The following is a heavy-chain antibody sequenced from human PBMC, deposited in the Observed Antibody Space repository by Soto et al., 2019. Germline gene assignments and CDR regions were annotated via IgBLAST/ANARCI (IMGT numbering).Heavy chain of an antibody. D-gene: IGHD6-19*01. CDR1: GGSISSYY. J-gene: IGHJ6*03. Sequence: PSETLSLTCTVSGGSISSYYWSWIRQPPGKGLEWIGYIYYSGSTNYNPSLKSRVTISVDTSKNQFSLRLSSVTAADTAVYYCAAPPIAVAGRDPYYYYYMDVWGKGTTVTVSS. V-gene: IGHV4-59*08. CDR2: IYYSGST. CDR3: AAPPIAVAGRDPYYYYYMDV.